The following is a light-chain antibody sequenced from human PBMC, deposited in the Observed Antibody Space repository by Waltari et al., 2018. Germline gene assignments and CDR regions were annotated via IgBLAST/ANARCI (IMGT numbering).Light chain of an antibody. J-gene: IGLJ3*02. CDR3: MFWPSNGWV. CDR1: SDINVGDFN. Sequence: QPVLTQPPSSSASPGESARLTCTLPSDINVGDFNISWYHQKPGSPPRFLLYYNSDSEKAQVSGVPSRFSGSKDASANAGILLISGLQSEDEADYYCMFWPSNGWVFGGGTKLTVL. V-gene: IGLV5-37*01. CDR2: YNSDSEK.